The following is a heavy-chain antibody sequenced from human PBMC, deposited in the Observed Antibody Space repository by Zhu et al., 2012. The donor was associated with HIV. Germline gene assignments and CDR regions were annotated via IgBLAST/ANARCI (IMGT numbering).Heavy chain of an antibody. CDR1: GGSISSSSYY. CDR3: ARLELLRGTVVTPDGLPDAFDI. CDR2: IYYSGST. J-gene: IGHJ3*02. V-gene: IGHV4-39*07. D-gene: IGHD4-23*01. Sequence: QVQLQESGPGLVKPSETLSLTCTVSGGSISSSSYYWGWIRQPPGKGLEWIGSIYYSGSTYYNPSLKSRVTISVDTSKNQFSLKLSSVTAADTAVYYCARLELLRGTVVTPDGLPDAFDIWGQGTMVTVSS.